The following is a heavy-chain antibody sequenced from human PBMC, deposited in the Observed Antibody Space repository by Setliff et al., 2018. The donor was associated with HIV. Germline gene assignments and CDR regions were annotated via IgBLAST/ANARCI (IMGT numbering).Heavy chain of an antibody. CDR1: GYTSSQYP. D-gene: IGHD2-2*01. CDR3: ARDRCNSVSCYLYNWFDP. J-gene: IGHJ5*02. V-gene: IGHV1-3*04. CDR2: INTGNGNT. Sequence: ASVKVSCKASGYTSSQYPMHWVRQAPGQRPEWMGWINTGNGNTKYSQKFQDRVTITRDTSADTVYMELNSLRSEDTAVYYCARDRCNSVSCYLYNWFDPWGQGTLVTVSS.